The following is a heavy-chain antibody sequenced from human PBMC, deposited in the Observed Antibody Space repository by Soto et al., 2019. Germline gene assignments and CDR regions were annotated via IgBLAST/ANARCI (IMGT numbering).Heavy chain of an antibody. CDR1: GGSISSSNFY. CDR2: IYYNGSA. Sequence: PSETLSLTCTVSGGSISSSNFYWGWIRQPPEKGLEWIGTIYYNGSAYYNSSLKSRVTISVDTSRNQFSLKLNSVTAADTAVYYCTSLVGSGGYYYCYYYYGVDVWGQGTTVAVSS. CDR3: TSLVGSGGYYYCYYYYGVDV. V-gene: IGHV4-39*01. D-gene: IGHD3-10*01. J-gene: IGHJ6*02.